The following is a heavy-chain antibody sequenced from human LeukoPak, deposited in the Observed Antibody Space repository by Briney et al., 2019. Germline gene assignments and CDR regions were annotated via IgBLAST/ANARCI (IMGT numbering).Heavy chain of an antibody. D-gene: IGHD5-18*01. Sequence: SVKVSCKASGGTFTSYPISWVRQAPGQGLEWMGRIIPIFGIANYAQKFQGRVTITADKSTSTAYMELSSLRSEDTAVYYCARIPDTGYYYGMDVWGQGTTVTVSS. CDR3: ARIPDTGYYYGMDV. V-gene: IGHV1-69*02. J-gene: IGHJ6*02. CDR1: GGTFTSYP. CDR2: IIPIFGIA.